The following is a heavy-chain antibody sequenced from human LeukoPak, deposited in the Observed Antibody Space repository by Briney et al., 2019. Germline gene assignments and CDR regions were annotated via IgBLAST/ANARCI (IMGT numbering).Heavy chain of an antibody. CDR2: ITGRDGSA. J-gene: IGHJ5*02. Sequence: HAGGSLRLSCAASGFTFSSYGMHWVRQAPGKGLEWVSGITGRDGSAYYADSVKGRFTISRDRSKNTLYLQVNSLRAEDTAVYYCAKDVAVDLLNWFDPWGQGTLVTVSS. CDR3: AKDVAVDLLNWFDP. V-gene: IGHV3-23*01. CDR1: GFTFSSYG. D-gene: IGHD6-19*01.